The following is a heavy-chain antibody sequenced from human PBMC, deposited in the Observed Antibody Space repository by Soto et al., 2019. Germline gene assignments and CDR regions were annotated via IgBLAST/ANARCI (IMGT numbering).Heavy chain of an antibody. CDR3: ARDGLEITMIVVALDY. CDR2: ISAYNGDT. Sequence: QVQLVQSGAEAKKPGASVKVSCKASGYTFTSYGISWVRQAPGQGLEWMGWISAYNGDTNYAQKLQGRVTMTTDTSTSTAYMELRRLRSDDTAVYYCARDGLEITMIVVALDYWGQGTLVTVSS. CDR1: GYTFTSYG. V-gene: IGHV1-18*04. J-gene: IGHJ4*02. D-gene: IGHD3-22*01.